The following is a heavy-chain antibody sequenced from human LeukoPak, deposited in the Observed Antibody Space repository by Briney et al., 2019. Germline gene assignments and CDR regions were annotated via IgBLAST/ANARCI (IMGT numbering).Heavy chain of an antibody. J-gene: IGHJ6*02. CDR3: AKDRAYCGGDCYSSYYYYYYGMDV. CDR2: ISGSGGST. V-gene: IGHV3-23*01. CDR1: GFTFSSYA. Sequence: GGSLRLSCAASGFTFSSYAMSWVRQAPGKGLEWVSAISGSGGSTFYADSVKGRFTISRDNSKNTLYLQMNSLRAEDTAVYYCAKDRAYCGGDCYSSYYYYYYGMDVWGQGTTVTVSS. D-gene: IGHD2-21*02.